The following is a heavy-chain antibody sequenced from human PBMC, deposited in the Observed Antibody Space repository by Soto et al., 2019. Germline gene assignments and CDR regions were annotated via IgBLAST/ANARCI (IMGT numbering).Heavy chain of an antibody. D-gene: IGHD2-15*01. CDR2: IYHSGST. CDR1: GGTISSSNW. J-gene: IGHJ5*02. V-gene: IGHV4-4*02. CDR3: ARGVGYCSGSSCYRINNWFDP. Sequence: SETLSLTYAVSGGTISSSNWWRWVRQPPGKGLEWIGEIYHSGSTNYNPSLKSRVTISVDKSKNQFSLKLSSVTAADTAVYYCARGVGYCSGSSCYRINNWFDPWGQGTLVTVSS.